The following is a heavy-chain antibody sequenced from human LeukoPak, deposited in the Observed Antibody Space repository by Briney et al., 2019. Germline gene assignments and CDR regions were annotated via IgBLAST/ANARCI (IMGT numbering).Heavy chain of an antibody. CDR3: ARDPGYSYGPAYNWFDP. CDR1: GYTFTGYY. V-gene: IGHV1-2*02. Sequence: ASVKVSCKASGYTFTGYYMHWVRQAPGQGLKWMGWINPNSGGTNYAQKFQGRVTMTRDTSISTAYMELSRLRSDDTAVYYCARDPGYSYGPAYNWFDPWGQGTLVTVSS. D-gene: IGHD5-18*01. CDR2: INPNSGGT. J-gene: IGHJ5*02.